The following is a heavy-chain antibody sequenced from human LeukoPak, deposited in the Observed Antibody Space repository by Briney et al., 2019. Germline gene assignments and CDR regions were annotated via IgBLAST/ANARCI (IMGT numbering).Heavy chain of an antibody. Sequence: SETLSLTCTASGCTISSYYRSWIRQPPGKGLEWIGYIYYSGSTNYNPSLKSRVTISVDTSKNQFSLKLSSVTAADTAAYYCARGGYSGSYLIDDYFDYWGQGTLVTVSS. D-gene: IGHD1-26*01. J-gene: IGHJ4*02. CDR3: ARGGYSGSYLIDDYFDY. V-gene: IGHV4-59*01. CDR1: GCTISSYY. CDR2: IYYSGST.